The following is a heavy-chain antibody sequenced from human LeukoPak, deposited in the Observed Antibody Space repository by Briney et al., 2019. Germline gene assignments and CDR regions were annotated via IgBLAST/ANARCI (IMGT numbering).Heavy chain of an antibody. D-gene: IGHD5-24*01. V-gene: IGHV4-39*01. CDR2: IYYTGNT. Sequence: SETLSLTCTVSGVSIRSSSYFWAWIRQPPGKGLEWIGSIYYTGNTHNNPSLKSRVTLSVDTSKNQFSLKLSSVTAADTAVYFCARPVEMSAYFPHWGQGTLVSVSS. CDR1: GVSIRSSSYF. CDR3: ARPVEMSAYFPH. J-gene: IGHJ1*01.